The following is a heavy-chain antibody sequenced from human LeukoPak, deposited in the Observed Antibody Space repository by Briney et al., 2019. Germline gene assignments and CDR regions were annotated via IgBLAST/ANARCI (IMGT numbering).Heavy chain of an antibody. CDR1: GFTLSSNY. Sequence: GGSLRLSCAASGFTLSSNYMSWVRQAPGRGLEWVSVIYSGGSTYYSDSVKGRFTISRDNSKNTLFLQMNSLRAGDTAVYYCARGTVTMVDYWGQGTLVTVSS. D-gene: IGHD3-10*01. J-gene: IGHJ4*02. CDR3: ARGTVTMVDY. CDR2: IYSGGST. V-gene: IGHV3-66*01.